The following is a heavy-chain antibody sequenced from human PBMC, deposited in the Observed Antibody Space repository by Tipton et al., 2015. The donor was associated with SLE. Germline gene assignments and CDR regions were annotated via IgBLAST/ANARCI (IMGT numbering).Heavy chain of an antibody. CDR3: ARDLSGDHDC. J-gene: IGHJ4*02. V-gene: IGHV4-59*12. D-gene: IGHD3-10*01. Sequence: TLSLTCTVSGDSIRHIYWSWIRQPPGKGLEWIGYIYSSATTNYQYNPSLRSRVTISVDTSQNQFSLKLTSVTAADTAVYFCARDLSGDHDCWGQGALVTVSS. CDR1: GDSIRHIY. CDR2: IYSSATT.